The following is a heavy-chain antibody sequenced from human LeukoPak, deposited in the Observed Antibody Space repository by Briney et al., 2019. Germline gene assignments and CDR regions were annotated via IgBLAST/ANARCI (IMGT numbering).Heavy chain of an antibody. CDR1: GFTFSKYA. CDR3: ARGYYSDSSGYPGPDYFDY. D-gene: IGHD3-22*01. CDR2: ISNDGSNK. J-gene: IGHJ4*02. V-gene: IGHV3-30*04. Sequence: PGRSLRFSCAASGFTFSKYAMHWVRQAPGKGLEWVAVISNDGSNKYYADSVKGRFTISRDNSKNTLYLQMNSLRVEDTAVFHCARGYYSDSSGYPGPDYFDYWGQGTLVTVSS.